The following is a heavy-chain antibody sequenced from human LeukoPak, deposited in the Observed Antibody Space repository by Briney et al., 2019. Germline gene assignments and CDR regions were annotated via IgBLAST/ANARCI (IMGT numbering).Heavy chain of an antibody. Sequence: GGSLRLSCAASGFTLSSYEMNWVRQAPGKGLEWVSYISNSGSIIYYADSVKGRFTISRDNAKNSLYLQMNSLRADDTAVYYCARDPQGAAFDIWGQGTMVTVSS. V-gene: IGHV3-48*03. CDR1: GFTLSSYE. CDR2: ISNSGSII. CDR3: ARDPQGAAFDI. D-gene: IGHD3-16*01. J-gene: IGHJ3*02.